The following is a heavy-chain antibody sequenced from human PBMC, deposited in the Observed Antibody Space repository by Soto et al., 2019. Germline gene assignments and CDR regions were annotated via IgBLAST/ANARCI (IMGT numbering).Heavy chain of an antibody. D-gene: IGHD5-12*01. J-gene: IGHJ4*02. Sequence: LRLSCGASGFTLSDHWMHWVRQRPGKGLVWVSRIYTTTNYADSVKGRFIISRDNAKNTLYLQMNCLRDEDTAVYYCLRGASGYGNFDYWGRGILVTVSS. CDR2: IYTTT. CDR1: GFTLSDHW. CDR3: LRGASGYGNFDY. V-gene: IGHV3-74*01.